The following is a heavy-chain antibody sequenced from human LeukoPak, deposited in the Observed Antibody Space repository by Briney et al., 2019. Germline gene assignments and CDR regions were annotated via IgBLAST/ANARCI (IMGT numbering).Heavy chain of an antibody. V-gene: IGHV3-23*01. Sequence: GRSLRLSCAASGFTFSSYGMTWVRQAPGKGLEWVSAISYSGVGTYYADSVKGRFTISRDSSKNTLYLQMDSLRAEDTAIYYCAKRAGGGSFDYWGQGTLVTVSS. CDR1: GFTFSSYG. CDR3: AKRAGGGSFDY. J-gene: IGHJ4*02. D-gene: IGHD1-1*01. CDR2: ISYSGVGT.